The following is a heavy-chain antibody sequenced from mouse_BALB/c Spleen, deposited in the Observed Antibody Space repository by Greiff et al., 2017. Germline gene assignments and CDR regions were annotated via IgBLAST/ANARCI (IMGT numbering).Heavy chain of an antibody. V-gene: IGHV1-18*01. Sequence: VQLQQSGPELVKPGASVKISCKTSGYTFTEYTMHWVKQSHGKSLEWIGGINPNNGGTSYNQKFKGKATLTVDKSSSTAYMELRSLTSEDSAVYYCARSYYYGSSQTDYAMDYWGQGTSVTVSS. CDR2: INPNNGGT. J-gene: IGHJ4*01. D-gene: IGHD1-1*01. CDR1: GYTFTEYT. CDR3: ARSYYYGSSQTDYAMDY.